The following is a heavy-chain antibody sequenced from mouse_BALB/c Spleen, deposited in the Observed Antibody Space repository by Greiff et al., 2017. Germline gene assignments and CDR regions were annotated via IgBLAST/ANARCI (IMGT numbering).Heavy chain of an antibody. CDR2: ISSGSSTI. CDR3: ARRLRDAMDY. V-gene: IGHV5-17*02. D-gene: IGHD1-1*01. J-gene: IGHJ4*01. Sequence: VQLQQSGGGLVQPGGSRKLSCAASGFTFSSFGMHWVRQAPEKGLEWVAYISSGSSTIYYADTVKGRFTISRDNPKNTLFLQMTSLRSEDTAMYYCARRLRDAMDYWGQGTSVTVSS. CDR1: GFTFSSFG.